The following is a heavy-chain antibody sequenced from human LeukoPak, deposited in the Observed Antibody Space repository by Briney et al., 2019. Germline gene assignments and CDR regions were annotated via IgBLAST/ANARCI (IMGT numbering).Heavy chain of an antibody. CDR1: GYTFTGYY. V-gene: IGHV1-2*06. CDR2: INPNSGGT. D-gene: IGHD6-6*01. Sequence: ASVKVSCKASGYTFTGYYMHWERQAPGQGLEWMGRINPNSGGTNYAQKFQGRVTMTRDTSISTAYMELSRLRSDDTAVYYCARGVSIAARREYNWFDPWGQGTLVTVSS. J-gene: IGHJ5*02. CDR3: ARGVSIAARREYNWFDP.